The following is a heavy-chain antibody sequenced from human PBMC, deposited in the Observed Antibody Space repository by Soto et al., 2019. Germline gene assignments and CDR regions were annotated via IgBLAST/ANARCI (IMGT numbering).Heavy chain of an antibody. CDR2: ISSSGNTI. CDR1: GFTFSDYY. CDR3: AGGTTVTTGNKF. Sequence: QVQLVESGGDLVRPGGSLRLSCAASGFTFSDYYMNWIRQAPGKGLEWVSYISSSGNTIYYADSVKGRFNISRDNAKNSLHLQMNSLRAEDTAVYYCAGGTTVTTGNKFWGQGTLVTVSS. J-gene: IGHJ4*02. D-gene: IGHD4-17*01. V-gene: IGHV3-11*01.